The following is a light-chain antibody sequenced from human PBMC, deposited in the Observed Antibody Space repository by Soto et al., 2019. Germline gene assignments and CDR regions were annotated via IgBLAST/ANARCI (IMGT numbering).Light chain of an antibody. J-gene: IGKJ5*01. CDR1: QSLSGY. CDR2: DAS. CDR3: QQFNSYPIT. Sequence: DIQMPQSPSSLSASVGERVTIGGRASQSLSGYLNWYQQKPGKAPKLLIYDASSLQSGVPSRFSGSGSGTDFTLTISSLQPEDFATYYCQQFNSYPITFGQGTRLAIK. V-gene: IGKV1-39*01.